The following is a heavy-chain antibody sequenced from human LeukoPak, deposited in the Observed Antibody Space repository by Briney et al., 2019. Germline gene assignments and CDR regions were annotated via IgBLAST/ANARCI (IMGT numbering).Heavy chain of an antibody. V-gene: IGHV3-30-3*01. J-gene: IGHJ4*02. CDR2: ISYDGSNK. D-gene: IGHD1-14*01. CDR3: ANSRLTRPLDY. CDR1: GFTFSSYA. Sequence: PGRSLRLSCAASGFTFSSYAMHWVRQAPGKGLEWVAVISYDGSNKYYADSVKGRFTSSRDNSKNTLYLQMSSLRAEDTAVYYCANSRLTRPLDYWGQGTLVTVSS.